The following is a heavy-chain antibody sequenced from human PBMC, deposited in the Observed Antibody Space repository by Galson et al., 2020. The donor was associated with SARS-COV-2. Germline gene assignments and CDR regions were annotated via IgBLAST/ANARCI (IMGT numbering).Heavy chain of an antibody. CDR3: ARLQPGGDYYYGMDV. D-gene: IGHD2-15*01. Sequence: TAGSLTLTCAASGFTFSSYSMNWVRQAPGKGLEWVSYISSSSSTIYYADSVKGRFTISRDNAKNSLYLQMNSLRDEDTAVYYCARLQPGGDYYYGMDVWGQGTTVTVSS. CDR2: ISSSSSTI. J-gene: IGHJ6*02. V-gene: IGHV3-48*02. CDR1: GFTFSSYS.